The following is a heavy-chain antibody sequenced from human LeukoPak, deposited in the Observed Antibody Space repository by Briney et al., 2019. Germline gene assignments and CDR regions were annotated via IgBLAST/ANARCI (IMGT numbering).Heavy chain of an antibody. V-gene: IGHV4-59*01. CDR3: ASGYPGGPNDS. J-gene: IGHJ5*01. Sequence: SSETLSLTCNVSGASMSSFYWTWIRQPPGKGLEYIGYILYSGNTDCNPSLRSRVTISIDSARKQFSLKLSAVTAADTAVYYCASGYPGGPNDSWGQGTLVTVSS. CDR2: ILYSGNT. D-gene: IGHD5-12*01. CDR1: GASMSSFY.